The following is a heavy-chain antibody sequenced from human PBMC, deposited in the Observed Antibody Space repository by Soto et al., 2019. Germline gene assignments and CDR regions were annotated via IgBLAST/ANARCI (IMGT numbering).Heavy chain of an antibody. D-gene: IGHD3-10*01. CDR3: AKGHYGSGSYYYFDY. J-gene: IGHJ4*02. CDR2: ISWNSGSI. CDR1: GFTFDDYA. Sequence: GGSLRLSCAASGFTFDDYAMHWVRQAPGKGLEWVSGISWNSGSIGYADSVEGRFTISRDNAKNSLYLQMNSLRAEDTALYYCAKGHYGSGSYYYFDYWGQGTLVTVSS. V-gene: IGHV3-9*01.